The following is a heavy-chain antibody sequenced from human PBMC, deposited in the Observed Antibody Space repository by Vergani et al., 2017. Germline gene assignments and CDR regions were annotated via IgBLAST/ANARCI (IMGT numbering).Heavy chain of an antibody. Sequence: QVQLQESGPGLVKPSETLSLTCTVSGGSISSYYWGWIRQPPGKGLEWIGSIYYSGSTYYNPSLKSRVTISVDTSKNQFSLKLSSVTAADTAVYYCARPGFRSGGSCYVGCAFDIWGQGTMVTVSS. V-gene: IGHV4-39*01. D-gene: IGHD2-15*01. CDR2: IYYSGST. CDR3: ARPGFRSGGSCYVGCAFDI. J-gene: IGHJ3*02. CDR1: GGSISSYY.